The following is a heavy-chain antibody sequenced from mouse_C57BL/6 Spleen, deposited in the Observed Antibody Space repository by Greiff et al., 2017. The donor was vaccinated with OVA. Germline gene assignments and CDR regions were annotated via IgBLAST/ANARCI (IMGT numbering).Heavy chain of an antibody. CDR3: AREDLLRYFDY. J-gene: IGHJ2*01. D-gene: IGHD1-1*01. CDR2: IDPSDSET. CDR1: GYTFTSYW. V-gene: IGHV1-52*01. Sequence: QVQLKQPGAELVRPGSSVKLSCKASGYTFTSYWMHWVKQRPIQGLEWIGNIDPSDSETHYNQKFKDKATLTVDKSSSTAYMQLSSLTSEDSAVYYCAREDLLRYFDYWGQGTTLTVSS.